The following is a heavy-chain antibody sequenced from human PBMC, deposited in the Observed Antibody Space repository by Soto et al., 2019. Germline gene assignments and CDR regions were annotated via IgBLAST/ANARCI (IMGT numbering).Heavy chain of an antibody. CDR3: AREGYCSGGSCYSRTLDY. V-gene: IGHV4-34*01. J-gene: IGHJ4*02. D-gene: IGHD2-15*01. Sequence: QVQLQQWGAGLLKPSETLSLTCAVYGGSFSGYYWSWIRQPPGEGLERIGEINHSGSTNYNPSLKSRVTISVDTSKNQFSLKLSSVTAADTAVYYCAREGYCSGGSCYSRTLDYWGQGTLVTVSS. CDR1: GGSFSGYY. CDR2: INHSGST.